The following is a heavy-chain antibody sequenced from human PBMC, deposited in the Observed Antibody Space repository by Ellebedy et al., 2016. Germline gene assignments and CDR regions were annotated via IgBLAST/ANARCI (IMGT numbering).Heavy chain of an antibody. V-gene: IGHV3-9*01. Sequence: SLKISXAASGFTFDDYSMHWVRQPPGKGLEWVSGISWNRGIIDYGDSVKGRFTISRDNAKKSLYLQMNSLRADDTALYYCAKGTGRFLEWLSTYPFDFWGQGIQVTVSS. CDR3: AKGTGRFLEWLSTYPFDF. J-gene: IGHJ4*02. CDR1: GFTFDDYS. D-gene: IGHD3-3*01. CDR2: ISWNRGII.